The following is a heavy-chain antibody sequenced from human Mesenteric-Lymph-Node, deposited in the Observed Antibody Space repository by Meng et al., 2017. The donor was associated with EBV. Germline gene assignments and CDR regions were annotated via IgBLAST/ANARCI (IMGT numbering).Heavy chain of an antibody. CDR2: IYWDDDK. CDR3: GHRRYSNYGWFDP. Sequence: QITLKESGXTLVKXXXTLTLTCTLSGFSLDTSGVSVGWIRQPPGKALEWLAVIYWDDDKRYNPSLKNRLTVTRDTSKNQVVLTMTNMDPVDTATYYCGHRRYSNYGWFDPWGQGTLVTVSS. D-gene: IGHD4-11*01. V-gene: IGHV2-5*02. J-gene: IGHJ5*02. CDR1: GFSLDTSGVS.